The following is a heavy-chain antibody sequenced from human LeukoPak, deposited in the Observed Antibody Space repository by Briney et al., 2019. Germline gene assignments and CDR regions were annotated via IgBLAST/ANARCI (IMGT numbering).Heavy chain of an antibody. V-gene: IGHV4-61*02. CDR2: IYTSGST. CDR3: ARDEQLVGAFDI. CDR1: GGSISSGSYY. D-gene: IGHD6-6*01. J-gene: IGHJ3*02. Sequence: SQTLSLTCTVSGGSISSGSYYWSWIRQPAGKGLEWIGRIYTSGSTNYNPSLKSRVTISVDTSKNQFSLKLSSVTAADTAVYYCARDEQLVGAFDIWGQGTMVTVSS.